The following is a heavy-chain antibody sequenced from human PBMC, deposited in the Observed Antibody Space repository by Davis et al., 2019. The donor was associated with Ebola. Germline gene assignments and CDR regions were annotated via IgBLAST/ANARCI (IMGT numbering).Heavy chain of an antibody. D-gene: IGHD6-13*01. CDR2: ISYDGSNK. Sequence: PGGSLRLSCAASGFTFSSYAMHWVRQAPGKGLEWVAVISYDGSNKYYADSVKGRFTISRDNSKNTLYLQMNSLRAEDTAVYYCARGQLAPDYYYGMDVWGQGTTVTVSS. CDR3: ARGQLAPDYYYGMDV. V-gene: IGHV3-30-3*01. J-gene: IGHJ6*02. CDR1: GFTFSSYA.